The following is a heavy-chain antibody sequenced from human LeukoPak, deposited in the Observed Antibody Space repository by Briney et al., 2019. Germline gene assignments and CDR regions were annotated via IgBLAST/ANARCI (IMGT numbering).Heavy chain of an antibody. D-gene: IGHD3-10*01. Sequence: GESLKISCMASGCSFTNYWIGWVRQMPGKGLEWMGIIYPGDSDTRYSPSFQGQVTISVDKSINTAYLQWSSLKASDTAMYYCARRGSYAWFDPWGQGTLVTVSS. V-gene: IGHV5-51*01. CDR2: IYPGDSDT. J-gene: IGHJ5*02. CDR3: ARRGSYAWFDP. CDR1: GCSFTNYW.